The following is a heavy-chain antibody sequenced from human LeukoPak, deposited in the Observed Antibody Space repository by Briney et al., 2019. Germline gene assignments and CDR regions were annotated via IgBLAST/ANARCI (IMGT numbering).Heavy chain of an antibody. V-gene: IGHV1-2*02. CDR2: INPDSGGT. Sequence: ASVKVSCKASGYTFTGYYMHWVRQAPGQGLEWMGWINPDSGGTNYAQKFQGRVTMTRDTSISTAYMELSRLRSDDTAVYYCARAGPRDIVVVPAAATHLGFDPWGQGTLVTVSS. CDR1: GYTFTGYY. CDR3: ARAGPRDIVVVPAAATHLGFDP. J-gene: IGHJ5*02. D-gene: IGHD2-2*01.